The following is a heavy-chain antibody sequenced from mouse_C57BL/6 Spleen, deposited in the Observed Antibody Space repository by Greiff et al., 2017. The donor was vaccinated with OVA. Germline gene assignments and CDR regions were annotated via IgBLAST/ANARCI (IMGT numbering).Heavy chain of an antibody. CDR3: ARTDWDGYDGVGN. D-gene: IGHD2-2*01. CDR1: GYAFSSYW. Sequence: QVQLQQSGAELVKPGASVKISCKASGYAFSSYWMNWVKQRPGKGLEWIGQIYPGDGDTNYNGKFKGKATLTADKSSSTAYMQLSSLTSEDSAVYFCARTDWDGYDGVGNWGQGTTLTVSS. J-gene: IGHJ2*01. V-gene: IGHV1-80*01. CDR2: IYPGDGDT.